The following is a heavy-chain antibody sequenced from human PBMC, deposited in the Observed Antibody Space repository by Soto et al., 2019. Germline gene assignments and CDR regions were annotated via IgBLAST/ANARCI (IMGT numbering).Heavy chain of an antibody. V-gene: IGHV1-3*01. D-gene: IGHD3-10*01. J-gene: IGHJ3*02. CDR3: ARGRMTMVRGVAPHAFDI. Sequence: KFQGRVTITRDTSASTAYMELSSLRSEDTAVYYCARGRMTMVRGVAPHAFDIWGQGTMVTVSS.